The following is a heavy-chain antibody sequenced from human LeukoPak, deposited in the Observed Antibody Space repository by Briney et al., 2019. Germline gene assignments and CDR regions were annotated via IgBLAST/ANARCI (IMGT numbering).Heavy chain of an antibody. D-gene: IGHD5-24*01. V-gene: IGHV3-23*01. Sequence: PGGSLRLSCAASGFTFSNYGMNWVRQAPGKGLEWVSGITGSADITYYADSVKGRFTISRDNSKNTLYLQINSLRAEDTAVYLCARDDRWLQFNNWGQGTLVTVSS. CDR2: ITGSADIT. J-gene: IGHJ4*02. CDR1: GFTFSNYG. CDR3: ARDDRWLQFNN.